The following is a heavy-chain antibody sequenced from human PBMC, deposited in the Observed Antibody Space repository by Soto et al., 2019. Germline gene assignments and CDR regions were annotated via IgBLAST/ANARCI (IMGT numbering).Heavy chain of an antibody. CDR1: GYTLPRYA. J-gene: IGHJ4*02. CDR2: INAGNGNT. D-gene: IGHD3-9*01. Sequence: QVQLVQSGAEVKKPGASVKVSCKASGYTLPRYAMNWVRQAPGQSPEWMGWINAGNGNTKYSQRFRGRVTITRDTSASTAYMELSSLTSEDTAVYYCARRGALTSYYYGYYFDYWGQGTLVTVSS. V-gene: IGHV1-3*01. CDR3: ARRGALTSYYYGYYFDY.